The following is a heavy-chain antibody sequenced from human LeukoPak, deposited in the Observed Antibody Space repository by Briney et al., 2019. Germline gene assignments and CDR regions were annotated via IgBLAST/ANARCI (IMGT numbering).Heavy chain of an antibody. J-gene: IGHJ4*02. Sequence: SETLSPTCAVYGGSFSGYYWSWIRQPPGKGLEWIGEINHSGSTNYNPSLKSRVTISVDTPKNQFSLKLSSVTAADTAVYYCARAGTYYYGSGSYPQPRPYYFDYWGQGTLVTVSS. CDR1: GGSFSGYY. CDR2: INHSGST. V-gene: IGHV4-34*01. D-gene: IGHD3-10*01. CDR3: ARAGTYYYGSGSYPQPRPYYFDY.